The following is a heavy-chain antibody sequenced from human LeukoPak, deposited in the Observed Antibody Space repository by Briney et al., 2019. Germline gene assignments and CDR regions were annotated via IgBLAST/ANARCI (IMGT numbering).Heavy chain of an antibody. Sequence: PGGSLRLSCAASGFTFSSFAMSWVRQAPGKGLEWVSAISAGGANTYYADSVKGRFTISRDNSKNTVFLQMSTLRAEDTAVFYCAKARGYDVFNYLDSWGQGALVTVSS. CDR3: AKARGYDVFNYLDS. D-gene: IGHD3-9*01. CDR1: GFTFSSFA. CDR2: ISAGGANT. J-gene: IGHJ4*02. V-gene: IGHV3-23*01.